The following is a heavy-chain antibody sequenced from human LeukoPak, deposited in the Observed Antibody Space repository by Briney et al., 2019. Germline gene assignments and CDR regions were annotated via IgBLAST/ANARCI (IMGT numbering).Heavy chain of an antibody. J-gene: IGHJ5*02. CDR3: ARTKDYNWFDP. Sequence: PGRSLRLSCAASGFTFSSYGVHWVRQAPGKGLEWVAVIWYDGSNKYYADSVKGRFTISRDNSKNTLYLQMNSLRAEDTAVYYCARTKDYNWFDPWGQGTLVTVSS. CDR1: GFTFSSYG. V-gene: IGHV3-33*01. CDR2: IWYDGSNK.